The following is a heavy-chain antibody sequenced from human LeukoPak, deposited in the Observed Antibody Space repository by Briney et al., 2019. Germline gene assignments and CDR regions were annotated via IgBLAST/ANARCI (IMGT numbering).Heavy chain of an antibody. Sequence: GGSLRLSCAASGFTFSSYGMHWVRQAPGKGLEWVAVISCDGSDKHDADSVKGRFTISRDNSKNTLYLQMNSLRVEDTAVYYCAKDGDIAAAGYYFDYWGQGTLVTVSS. J-gene: IGHJ4*02. D-gene: IGHD6-13*01. V-gene: IGHV3-30*18. CDR3: AKDGDIAAAGYYFDY. CDR2: ISCDGSDK. CDR1: GFTFSSYG.